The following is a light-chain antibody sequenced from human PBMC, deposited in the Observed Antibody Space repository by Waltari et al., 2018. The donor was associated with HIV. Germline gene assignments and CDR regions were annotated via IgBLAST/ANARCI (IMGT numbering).Light chain of an antibody. CDR3: QSADSSDTFV. J-gene: IGLJ1*01. CDR2: KDI. CDR1: ALPKQY. V-gene: IGLV3-25*03. Sequence: SYELTQPHSVSVSPGQTARITCSGDALPKQYAYWYQQKPGQAPILVIYKDIERPSGIPERFSGSSSGTTVTLTISGVQAEDEADYYCQSADSSDTFVFGSGTKVTVL.